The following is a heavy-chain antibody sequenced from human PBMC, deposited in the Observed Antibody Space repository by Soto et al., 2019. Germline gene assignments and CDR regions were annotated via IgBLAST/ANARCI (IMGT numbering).Heavy chain of an antibody. D-gene: IGHD4-17*01. Sequence: EVQLVESGGGLVQPGGSLRLSCAASGFTVSSNYKSWVRQAPGKGLEWVSVIYSGGSTYYADSVKGRFTISRDNSKNTLYLQMNSLRAEDTAVYYCARGGSYGGNSEGEIDYWGQGTLVTVSS. CDR1: GFTVSSNY. V-gene: IGHV3-66*01. CDR3: ARGGSYGGNSEGEIDY. CDR2: IYSGGST. J-gene: IGHJ4*02.